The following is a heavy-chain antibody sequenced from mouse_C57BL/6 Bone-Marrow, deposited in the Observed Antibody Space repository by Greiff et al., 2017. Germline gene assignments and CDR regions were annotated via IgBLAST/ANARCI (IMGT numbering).Heavy chain of an antibody. CDR1: GFTFSDYY. V-gene: IGHV5-16*01. CDR3: ARDGDYGSSFWYFDV. CDR2: INYDGSST. J-gene: IGHJ1*03. D-gene: IGHD1-1*01. Sequence: EVKVEESEGGLVQPGSSMKLSCTASGFTFSDYYMAWVRQVPEKGLEWVANINYDGSSTYYLDSLKSRFIISRDNAKNILYLQMSSLKSEDTATYYCARDGDYGSSFWYFDVWGTGTTVTVSS.